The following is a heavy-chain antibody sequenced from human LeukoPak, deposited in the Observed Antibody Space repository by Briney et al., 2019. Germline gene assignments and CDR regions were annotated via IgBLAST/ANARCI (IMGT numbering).Heavy chain of an antibody. CDR2: INHSGST. Sequence: SETLSLTCAVYGGSFSGYYWSWIRQPPGKGLEWIGEINHSGSTNYNPSLKSRVTISVDTSKNQFSLKLSSVTAADTAVYYCARGQGVVIKGYFDYWGQGTLVTASS. CDR1: GGSFSGYY. J-gene: IGHJ4*02. V-gene: IGHV4-34*01. CDR3: ARGQGVVIKGYFDY. D-gene: IGHD3-10*01.